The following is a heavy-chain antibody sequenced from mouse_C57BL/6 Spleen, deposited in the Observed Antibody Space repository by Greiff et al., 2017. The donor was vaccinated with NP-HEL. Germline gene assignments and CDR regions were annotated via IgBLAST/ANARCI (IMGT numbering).Heavy chain of an antibody. CDR1: GYTFTSYW. CDR3: ARSLITTVVGRYFDV. D-gene: IGHD1-1*01. V-gene: IGHV1-72*01. CDR2: IDPNSGGT. Sequence: VQLQQPGAELVKPGASVKLSCKASGYTFTSYWMHWVKQRPGRGLEWIGRIDPNSGGTKYNEKFKSKATLTVDKPSSTAYMQLSSLTSEDSAVYYCARSLITTVVGRYFDVWGTGTTVTVSS. J-gene: IGHJ1*03.